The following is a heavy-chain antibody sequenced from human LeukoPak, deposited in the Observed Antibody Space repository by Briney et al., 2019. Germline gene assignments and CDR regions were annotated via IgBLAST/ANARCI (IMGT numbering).Heavy chain of an antibody. CDR2: FYNSENM. J-gene: IGHJ4*02. Sequence: PSETLSLTCTVSGGSISRGDDYWTWIRQHPGKGLEWIGYFYNSENMYYNPSLKSRVTISVDTSKNQFSLKLSSVTAADTAVYYCAREEIPQARRTITMIVVVHPDWGQGTLVTVSS. CDR1: GGSISRGDDY. D-gene: IGHD3-22*01. V-gene: IGHV4-31*03. CDR3: AREEIPQARRTITMIVVVHPD.